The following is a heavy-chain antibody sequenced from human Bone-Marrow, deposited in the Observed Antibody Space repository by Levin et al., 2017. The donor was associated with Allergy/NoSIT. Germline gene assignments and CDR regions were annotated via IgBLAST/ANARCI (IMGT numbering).Heavy chain of an antibody. V-gene: IGHV3-23*01. CDR3: AKEHNYYGSGTPGIDY. CDR1: LFSFSSLF. CDR2: LRGRGGRT. Sequence: GGSLLLSFFFSLFSFSSLFLIFVRHSPCPFLSFVSALRGRGGRTSYADSVKGRFTISRDNSKNTLYLQMNSLRAEDTAVYYCAKEHNYYGSGTPGIDYWGQGTLVTVSS. J-gene: IGHJ4*02. D-gene: IGHD3-10*01.